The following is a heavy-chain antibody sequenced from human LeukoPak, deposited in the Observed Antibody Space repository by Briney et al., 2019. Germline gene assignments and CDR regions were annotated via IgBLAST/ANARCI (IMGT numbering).Heavy chain of an antibody. D-gene: IGHD3-10*01. J-gene: IGHJ4*02. CDR3: ARVKDSGPDDY. CDR1: GFTVSSNY. Sequence: GGSLRLSCAASGFTVSSNYMSWVRQAPGKGLEWVSVIYSGDSTYYADSVKGRFTISRDNSKNTLYLQMNSLRAEDTAVYYCARVKDSGPDDYWGQGTLVTVSS. CDR2: IYSGDST. V-gene: IGHV3-66*01.